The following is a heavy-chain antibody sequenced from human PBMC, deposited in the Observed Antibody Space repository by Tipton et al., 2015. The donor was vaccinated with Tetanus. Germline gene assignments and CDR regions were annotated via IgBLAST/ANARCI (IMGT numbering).Heavy chain of an antibody. CDR2: IAYDGSNK. CDR3: ARENRDGYDYFED. J-gene: IGHJ4*02. V-gene: IGHV3-30*04. Sequence: SLRLSCEGSGFAFRSHSIHWVRQAPGKGLEWISFIAYDGSNKDYIDSVKGRFTISRDNSKNTVYLQMNSLRAEDSAVYYCARENRDGYDYFEDWGQGTLVTVST. D-gene: IGHD5-24*01. CDR1: GFAFRSHS.